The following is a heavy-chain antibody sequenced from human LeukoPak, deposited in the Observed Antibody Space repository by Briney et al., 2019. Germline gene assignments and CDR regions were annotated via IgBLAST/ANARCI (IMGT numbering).Heavy chain of an antibody. D-gene: IGHD3-22*01. CDR2: ISYDGSNK. CDR3: ARDYYDSSGYYPWGY. J-gene: IGHJ4*02. CDR1: GFTFSSYA. Sequence: GGSLRLSCAASGFTFSSYAMSWVRQAPGKGLEWVAVISYDGSNKYYADSVKGRFTSSRDNSKNTLYLQMNSLRAEDTAVYYCARDYYDSSGYYPWGYWGQGTLVTVSS. V-gene: IGHV3-30*03.